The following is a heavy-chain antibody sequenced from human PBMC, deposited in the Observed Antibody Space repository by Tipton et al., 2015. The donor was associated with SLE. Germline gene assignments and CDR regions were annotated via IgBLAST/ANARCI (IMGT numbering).Heavy chain of an antibody. CDR3: ARTGIAAAVDY. Sequence: TLSLTCTVSGGSISSGSYYWGWIRRPAGKGLEWIGRIYTSGSTNYNPSLKSRVTISVDTSKNQFSLKLSSVTAADTAVYYCARTGIAAAVDYWGQGTLVTVSS. J-gene: IGHJ4*02. D-gene: IGHD6-13*01. CDR2: IYTSGST. V-gene: IGHV4-61*02. CDR1: GGSISSGSYY.